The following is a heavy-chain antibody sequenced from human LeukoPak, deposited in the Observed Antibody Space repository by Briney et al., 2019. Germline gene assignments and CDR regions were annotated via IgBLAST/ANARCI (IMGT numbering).Heavy chain of an antibody. CDR3: ARTVAGKRGAFDI. CDR1: GGSISSSSYY. Sequence: TSETLSLTCTVSGGSISSSSYYWGWIRQPPGKGLEWIGSVYYSGSTYYNPSLKSRVTISVDTSKNQFSLKLSSVTAADTAVYYCARTVAGKRGAFDIWGQGTMVTVSS. D-gene: IGHD6-19*01. V-gene: IGHV4-39*01. J-gene: IGHJ3*02. CDR2: VYYSGST.